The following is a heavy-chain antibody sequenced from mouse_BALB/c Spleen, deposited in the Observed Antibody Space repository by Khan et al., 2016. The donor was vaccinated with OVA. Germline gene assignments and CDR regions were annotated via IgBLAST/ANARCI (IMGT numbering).Heavy chain of an antibody. V-gene: IGHV1-4*01. D-gene: IGHD2-1*01. CDR2: INPSSGYT. CDR3: ARDYGNYAWFAN. Sequence: QVQLQQSGAELARPGASVKMSCKASGYTFTSYTIHWVKQRPGQGLEWIGYINPSSGYTNYNQKFKDKATLTADKSSSTAYMQLSSLTSEDSAVXYCARDYGNYAWFANWGQGTLVTVSA. J-gene: IGHJ3*01. CDR1: GYTFTSYT.